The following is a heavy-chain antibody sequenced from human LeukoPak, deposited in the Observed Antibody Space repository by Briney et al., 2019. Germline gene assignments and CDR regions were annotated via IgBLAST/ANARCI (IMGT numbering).Heavy chain of an antibody. CDR3: ARVGGLYDSSGYYPY. CDR1: GYTFTSYY. CDR2: MNPNSGNT. Sequence: ASVKVSCKASGYTFTSYYMHWVRQATGQGLEWMGWMNPNSGNTGYAQEFQGRVTMTRGTSTSTVYMELSSLRSEDTAVYYCARVGGLYDSSGYYPYWGQGTLVTVSS. D-gene: IGHD3-22*01. J-gene: IGHJ4*02. V-gene: IGHV1-8*02.